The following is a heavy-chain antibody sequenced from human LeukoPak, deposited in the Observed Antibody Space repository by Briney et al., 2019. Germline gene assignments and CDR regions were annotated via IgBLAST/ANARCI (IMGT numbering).Heavy chain of an antibody. J-gene: IGHJ4*02. CDR3: ARLIRGYSSPVDY. CDR2: INHSGST. D-gene: IGHD5-18*01. CDR1: GGSFSGYY. V-gene: IGHV4-34*01. Sequence: PSETLSLTCAVYGGSFSGYYWSWIRQPPGKGLEWIGEINHSGSTNYNPSLKSRVTISVDTSKNQFSLKLSSVTAADTAVYYCARLIRGYSSPVDYWGQGTLVTVSS.